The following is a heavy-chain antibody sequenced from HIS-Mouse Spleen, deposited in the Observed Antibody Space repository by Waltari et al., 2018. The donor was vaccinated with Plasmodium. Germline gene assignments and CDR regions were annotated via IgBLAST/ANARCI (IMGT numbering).Heavy chain of an antibody. CDR3: AKEVLGYYDFWSRPDY. CDR2: ISYDGSNK. V-gene: IGHV3-30*18. D-gene: IGHD3-3*01. Sequence: QVQLVASGGGVVEPGRSLSLPCAASGFTFSSLSMHWVRQAQGKGLGWVAVISYDGSNKYYADPVKGRFTISRDNSKNTLYLQMNSMRAEDTAVYYCAKEVLGYYDFWSRPDYWGQGTLVTVSS. J-gene: IGHJ4*02. CDR1: GFTFSSLS.